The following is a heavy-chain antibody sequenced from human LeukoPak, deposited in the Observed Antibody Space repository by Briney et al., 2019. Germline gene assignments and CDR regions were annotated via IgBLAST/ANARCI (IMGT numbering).Heavy chain of an antibody. D-gene: IGHD2-8*01. J-gene: IGHJ4*02. CDR1: GFTFSSYA. V-gene: IGHV3-30*02. CDR2: LQYDGANK. Sequence: GGSLRLSCAASGFTFSSYAMHWVRQAPGKGLEWVTFLQYDGANKYYADSVRGRFTISRDNSKNTVYLQMSSLRPEDTAVYYCAKDAKACANGVCYPGMDFWGQGTLVTVSS. CDR3: AKDAKACANGVCYPGMDF.